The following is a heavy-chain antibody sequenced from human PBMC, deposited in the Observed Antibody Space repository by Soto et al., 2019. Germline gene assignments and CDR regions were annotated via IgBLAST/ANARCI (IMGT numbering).Heavy chain of an antibody. CDR1: GGSFSGYY. J-gene: IGHJ4*02. CDR2: TIHTGST. Sequence: QVHIQQWGAGLLKPSETLSLTCAGYGGSFSGYYWSWIRQPPGKGLEWIGETIHTGSTNYNPSLRSRVTISVDTTKKQFSLKLNSVTAADTAVYYCARVGQPPSDYWGQGALVTVSS. V-gene: IGHV4-34*12. D-gene: IGHD2-2*01. CDR3: ARVGQPPSDY.